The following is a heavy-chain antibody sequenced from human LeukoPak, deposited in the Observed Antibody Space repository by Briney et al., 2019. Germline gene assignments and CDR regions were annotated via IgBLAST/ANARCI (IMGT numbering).Heavy chain of an antibody. CDR2: IRATSTTL. Sequence: PGESLRLACAASGFTFSDYPMNWIRQAPGKGLEWVSNIRATSTTLYYQDYYADSVKGRFTTSRDNSKKTLYLQMNSLRAEDTALYYCAREAHDGVPLWWWGGCAFDIWGQGTMVIVSS. CDR3: AREAHDGVPLWWWGGCAFDI. J-gene: IGHJ3*02. CDR1: GFTFSDYP. D-gene: IGHD2-21*01. V-gene: IGHV3-48*01.